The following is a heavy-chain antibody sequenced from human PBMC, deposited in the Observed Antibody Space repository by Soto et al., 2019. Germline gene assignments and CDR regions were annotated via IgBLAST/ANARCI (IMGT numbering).Heavy chain of an antibody. J-gene: IGHJ3*01. V-gene: IGHV4-59*01. CDR2: IHYSGTT. CDR3: VRDLRGKTAFDF. CDR1: SETIWDYF. Sequence: SDTIEIPRTVSSETIWDYFGSWLRKNTGKGLEWIGYIHYSGTTNYNPSLKSRLTISLDASKKQISLKLSSVTAADTAVYYCVRDLRGKTAFDFWVQGTMVIGFS.